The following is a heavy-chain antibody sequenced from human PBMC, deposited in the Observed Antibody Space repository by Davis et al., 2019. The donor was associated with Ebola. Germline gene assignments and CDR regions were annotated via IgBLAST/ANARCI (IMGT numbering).Heavy chain of an antibody. Sequence: SVKVSCKASGYTFTSYGISWVRQAPGQGLEWMGGIIPIFGTANYAQKFQGRVTITADESTSTAYMELSSLRSEDTAVYYCARHGGGAFWGQGTLVTVSS. J-gene: IGHJ4*02. D-gene: IGHD3-3*02. CDR2: IIPIFGTA. CDR1: GYTFTSYG. V-gene: IGHV1-69*13. CDR3: ARHGGGAF.